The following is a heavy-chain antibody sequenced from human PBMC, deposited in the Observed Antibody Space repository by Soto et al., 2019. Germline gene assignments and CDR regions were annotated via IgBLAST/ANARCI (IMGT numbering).Heavy chain of an antibody. CDR1: GFSLSTSGVG. D-gene: IGHD2-2*01. Sequence: QITLKESGPTLVNPTQPLKLTCTFSGFSLSTSGVGVGWIRQPPGKALEWLALIYWDDDKWYSPSLKSRLTVTKDTSKSQVVLTMTNLDPVDTATYYCAHSPPSTSLRRWFDPWGQGTLVTVSS. CDR2: IYWDDDK. CDR3: AHSPPSTSLRRWFDP. V-gene: IGHV2-5*02. J-gene: IGHJ5*02.